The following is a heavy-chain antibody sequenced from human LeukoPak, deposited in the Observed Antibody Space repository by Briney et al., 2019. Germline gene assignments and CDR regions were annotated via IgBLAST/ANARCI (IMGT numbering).Heavy chain of an antibody. CDR2: TYYRSKWFY. CDR1: GDSVSSNTAT. Sequence: SQTLSLTCSISGDSVSSNTATWNWVRQSPSGGLEWLVRTYYRSKWFYEYALSVKSRITINPDTSKNQFSLKLNSVTPEDTAVYYCARDTVAGNYFGYWGQGTLVTVSS. V-gene: IGHV6-1*01. CDR3: ARDTVAGNYFGY. J-gene: IGHJ4*02. D-gene: IGHD6-19*01.